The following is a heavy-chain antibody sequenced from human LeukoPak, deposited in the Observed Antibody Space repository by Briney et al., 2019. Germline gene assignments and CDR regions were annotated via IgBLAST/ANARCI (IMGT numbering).Heavy chain of an antibody. Sequence: GGSLRLSCAASGFTFDDYAMHWVWQAPGKGLEWVSGISWNSGSIGYADSVKGRFTISRDNAKNSLYLQMNSLRAEDTALYYCAKGHKDYAYPQSDAFDIWGQGTMVTVSS. CDR3: AKGHKDYAYPQSDAFDI. J-gene: IGHJ3*02. V-gene: IGHV3-9*01. CDR2: ISWNSGSI. CDR1: GFTFDDYA. D-gene: IGHD2-2*01.